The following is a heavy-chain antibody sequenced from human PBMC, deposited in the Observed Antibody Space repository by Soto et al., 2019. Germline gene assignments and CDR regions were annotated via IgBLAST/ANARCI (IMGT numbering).Heavy chain of an antibody. V-gene: IGHV3-7*01. CDR2: IKQDGSER. J-gene: IGHJ4*02. CDR1: GFTFSSYW. CDR3: YCGSTDY. Sequence: EVQLVESGGGLVQPGGSLRLSCAASGFTFSSYWMSWVRQAPGKGLEWVANIKQDGSERNYVDSVKGRFTISRDNAKNSLYLQMNSLRAEATAVYFCYCGSTDYWGQGTLVTVSS. D-gene: IGHD1-26*01.